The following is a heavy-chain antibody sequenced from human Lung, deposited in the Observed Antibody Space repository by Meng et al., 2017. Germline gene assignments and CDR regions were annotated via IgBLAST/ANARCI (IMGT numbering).Heavy chain of an antibody. CDR2: IYNSGST. V-gene: IGHV4-30-4*01. CDR1: GGSISSSNYY. CDR3: ARGQKGYFDL. Sequence: GHPEQAGPGLVKPSKTLSPPCTVSGGSISSSNYYWSWIRQPPGKGLEWSGHIYNSGSTYYNPSLKSRITLSVDTSKNQFSLKLSSVTAADTAVYYCARGQKGYFDLWGRGTLVTVSS. J-gene: IGHJ2*01.